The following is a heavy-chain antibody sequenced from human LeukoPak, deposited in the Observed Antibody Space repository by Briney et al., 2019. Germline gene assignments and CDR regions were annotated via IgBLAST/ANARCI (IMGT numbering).Heavy chain of an antibody. J-gene: IGHJ4*02. CDR1: GFTFSSYS. Sequence: GGSLRLSCAASGFTFSSYSMNWVRQAPGKGLEWVSSISGSSSYIYYADSVKGRFTISRDNAKNSLYLQMNSLRAEDTAVYYCARAGGQLLHGFGYFEYWGQGTLVTVSS. CDR3: ARAGGQLLHGFGYFEY. CDR2: ISGSSSYI. D-gene: IGHD6-13*01. V-gene: IGHV3-21*06.